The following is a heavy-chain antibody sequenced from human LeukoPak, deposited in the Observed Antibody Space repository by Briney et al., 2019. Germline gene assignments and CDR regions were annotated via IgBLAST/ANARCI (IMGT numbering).Heavy chain of an antibody. V-gene: IGHV4-4*07. CDR2: IYTSGST. Sequence: PSETLSLTCTVSGGSISSYYWSWIRQPAGKGLEWIGRIYTSGSTNYNPSLKSRVTISVDTSKNQFSLKLSSVTAADTAVYYCARESGIAAAAHNWFDPWGQGTLVTVSS. CDR1: GGSISSYY. CDR3: ARESGIAAAAHNWFDP. J-gene: IGHJ5*02. D-gene: IGHD6-13*01.